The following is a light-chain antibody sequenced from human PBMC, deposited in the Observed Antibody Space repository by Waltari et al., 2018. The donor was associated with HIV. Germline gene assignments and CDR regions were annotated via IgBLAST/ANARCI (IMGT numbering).Light chain of an antibody. CDR3: QVWDITSDRVV. J-gene: IGLJ2*01. V-gene: IGLV3-21*04. Sequence: SYVLTQPSSVSLAPGKTVTITCGGDNLGGKSVHWYQQKPGQAPLLVISDDFDRPSGIPERFSGSKSETTATLTISGVEAGDEADYYCQVWDITSDRVVFGG. CDR2: DDF. CDR1: NLGGKS.